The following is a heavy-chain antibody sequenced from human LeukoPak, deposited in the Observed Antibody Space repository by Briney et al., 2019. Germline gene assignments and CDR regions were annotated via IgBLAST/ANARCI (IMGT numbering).Heavy chain of an antibody. Sequence: ASVKVSCKASGYTFTGYYMHWVRQAPGQGLEWMGWINPNCGGTNYAQKFQGWVTMTRDTSISTAYMELSRLRSDDTAVYYCARSGRYYDILTGYYLFDYWGQGTLVTVSS. V-gene: IGHV1-2*04. CDR2: INPNCGGT. J-gene: IGHJ4*02. CDR1: GYTFTGYY. CDR3: ARSGRYYDILTGYYLFDY. D-gene: IGHD3-9*01.